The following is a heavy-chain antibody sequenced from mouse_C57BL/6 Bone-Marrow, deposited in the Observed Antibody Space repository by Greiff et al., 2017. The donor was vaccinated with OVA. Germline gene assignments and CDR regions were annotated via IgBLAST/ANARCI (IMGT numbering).Heavy chain of an antibody. D-gene: IGHD1-1*01. CDR1: GFTFSSYT. Sequence: EVHLVESGGGLVKPGGSLKLSCAASGFTFSSYTMSWVRQTPEKRLEWVATISGGGGNTYSPDSVKGRFTISRDNAKNTLYLQMSSLRSDDTALYYCARQGSYYYGSSPFAYWGQGTLVTVSA. CDR3: ARQGSYYYGSSPFAY. J-gene: IGHJ3*01. V-gene: IGHV5-9*01. CDR2: ISGGGGNT.